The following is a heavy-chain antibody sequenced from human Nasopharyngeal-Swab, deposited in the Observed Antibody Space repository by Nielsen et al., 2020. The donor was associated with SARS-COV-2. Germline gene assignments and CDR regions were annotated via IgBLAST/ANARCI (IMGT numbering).Heavy chain of an antibody. J-gene: IGHJ5*02. CDR2: IYYSGST. D-gene: IGHD5-12*01. CDR3: AREYSGYDRWFDP. V-gene: IGHV4-39*07. Sequence: WIRQPPGKGLEWIGSIYYSGSTYYNPSLKSRVTISVDTSKNQFSLKLSSVTAADTAVYYCAREYSGYDRWFDPWGQGTLVTVSP.